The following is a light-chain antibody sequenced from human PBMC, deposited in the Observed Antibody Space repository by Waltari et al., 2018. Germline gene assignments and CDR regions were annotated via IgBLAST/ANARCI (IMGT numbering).Light chain of an antibody. CDR2: DVT. Sequence: QSALTQSASVSGSPGQSITISCTGTTSDLGWYNFVSWYQQHPGKAPKLILYDVTSRPSGVSDRFSGSKSGNTASLTISGLQAEDEADYYCCSFAASSTWVFGGGTKLTVL. J-gene: IGLJ3*02. V-gene: IGLV2-14*03. CDR3: CSFAASSTWV. CDR1: TSDLGWYNF.